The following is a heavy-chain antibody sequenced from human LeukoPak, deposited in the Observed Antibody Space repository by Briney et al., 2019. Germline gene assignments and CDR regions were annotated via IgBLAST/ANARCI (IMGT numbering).Heavy chain of an antibody. J-gene: IGHJ3*02. CDR1: GGSISS. V-gene: IGHV4-59*01. Sequence: SETLSLTCAVSGGSISSCVRQPPGKGLEWIGYIYYSGSTDYNSSLKSRVTRSLYTSKNQFSLKLSSVTAADTGVYYCARRRSWPDAFDIWGQGTMVTVSS. CDR3: ARRRSWPDAFDI. D-gene: IGHD1-26*01. CDR2: IYYSGST.